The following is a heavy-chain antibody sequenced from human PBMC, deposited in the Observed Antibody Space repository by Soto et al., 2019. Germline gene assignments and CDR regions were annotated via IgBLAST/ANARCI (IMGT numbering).Heavy chain of an antibody. Sequence: CATVKISFKASGYTFTIYGISWVRQAPGQVLEWMGWFSAYNGNTNYVQKLQGRVTMTTDTSTSTAYMELRILRSDDTAMYYCARDLGPDDPHYYDSSGYYPSMDYWDQGTLVAVSS. CDR2: FSAYNGNT. CDR3: ARDLGPDDPHYYDSSGYYPSMDY. D-gene: IGHD3-22*01. CDR1: GYTFTIYG. V-gene: IGHV1-18*01. J-gene: IGHJ4*02.